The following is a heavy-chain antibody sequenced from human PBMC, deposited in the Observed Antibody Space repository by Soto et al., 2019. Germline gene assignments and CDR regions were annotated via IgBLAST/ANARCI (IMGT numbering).Heavy chain of an antibody. CDR1: GYSFTSYW. Sequence: GESLKISCKGSGYSFTSYWIGWVRQMPGKGLEWMGIIYPGDSDTRYSPSFQGQVTISADKSISTAYLQWSSLKASDTAMYYCARLSRYCSGGSCYDGKGAYYGMDVWGQGTTVTVSS. CDR3: ARLSRYCSGGSCYDGKGAYYGMDV. J-gene: IGHJ6*02. V-gene: IGHV5-51*01. D-gene: IGHD2-15*01. CDR2: IYPGDSDT.